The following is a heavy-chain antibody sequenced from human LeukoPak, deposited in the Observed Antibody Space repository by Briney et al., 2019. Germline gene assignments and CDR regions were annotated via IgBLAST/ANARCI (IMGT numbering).Heavy chain of an antibody. CDR2: INPNSGGT. CDR1: GYTFTGYY. J-gene: IGHJ4*02. V-gene: IGHV1-2*02. Sequence: ASVKVSCKASGYTFTGYYMHWVRQAPGQGLEWMGWINPNSGGTNYAQKFQGRVTMTRDTSISTAYMELSRLRSDDTAVYYCTRLSPHAQADFDYWGQGTLVTVSS. CDR3: TRLSPHAQADFDY.